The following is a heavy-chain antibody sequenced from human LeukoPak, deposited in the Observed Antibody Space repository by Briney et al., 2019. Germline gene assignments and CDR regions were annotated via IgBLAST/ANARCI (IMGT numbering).Heavy chain of an antibody. CDR2: IYVDGST. V-gene: IGHV3-66*01. D-gene: IGHD3-22*01. J-gene: IGHJ4*02. CDR1: GISVSSNY. CDR3: ARENYYDSSGYYYDLDY. Sequence: PGGSLRLSCAASGISVSSNYMSWVRQAPGKGLQWVSVIYVDGSTYYADSVKGRITISRDNSRNTLYLQMNSLRAEDTAVYYCARENYYDSSGYYYDLDYWGQGTLVTVSS.